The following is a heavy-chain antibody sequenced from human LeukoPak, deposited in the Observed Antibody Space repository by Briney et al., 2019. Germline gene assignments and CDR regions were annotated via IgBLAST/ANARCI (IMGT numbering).Heavy chain of an antibody. CDR3: ATYCSTTNCYPD. V-gene: IGHV4-39*01. D-gene: IGHD2-2*01. CDR1: GGSISSRTYK. CDR2: MSYSGDS. J-gene: IGHJ4*02. Sequence: SETLSLTCTVSGGSISSRTYKWGWVRQPPGKGLRWIGSMSYSGDSYYNPSLKSRVTMSVDTSKNQFSLRLSSVTAADTAVYYCATYCSTTNCYPDWGQGTLVTVSS.